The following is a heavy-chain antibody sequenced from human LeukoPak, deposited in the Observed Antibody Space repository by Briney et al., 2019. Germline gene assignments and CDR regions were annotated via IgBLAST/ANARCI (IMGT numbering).Heavy chain of an antibody. Sequence: SETLSLTCAVYGGSFIRFHWNWICQAPGKWLEWIGDINHSGSTNYNPSLTSRVTISVDPSKNQFSLKLSSVTAADTAVYYCARHTVYYYDSSGPAGYFDYWGQGTLVTVSS. D-gene: IGHD3-22*01. J-gene: IGHJ4*02. CDR3: ARHTVYYYDSSGPAGYFDY. V-gene: IGHV4-34*01. CDR1: GGSFIRFH. CDR2: INHSGST.